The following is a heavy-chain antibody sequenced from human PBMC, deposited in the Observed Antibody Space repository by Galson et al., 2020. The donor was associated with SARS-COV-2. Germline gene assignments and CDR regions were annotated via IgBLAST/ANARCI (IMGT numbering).Heavy chain of an antibody. D-gene: IGHD3-10*01. CDR1: GYTFSSYG. Sequence: ASVKVSCKPSGYTFSSYGVTWLRQAPGQGLEWKGWISGYNGDTAYAQNLQGRVSMTTDAAPSTAYMELRSLRSDDTAVYYCAREEVVRGVSLYYFEYWGQGTLVTVSS. CDR2: ISGYNGDT. J-gene: IGHJ4*02. V-gene: IGHV1-18*01. CDR3: AREEVVRGVSLYYFEY.